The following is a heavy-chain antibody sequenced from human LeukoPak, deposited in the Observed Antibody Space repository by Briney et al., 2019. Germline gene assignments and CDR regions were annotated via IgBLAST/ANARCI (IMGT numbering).Heavy chain of an antibody. CDR1: GFTVSSNY. J-gene: IGHJ4*02. Sequence: GGSLRLSCAVSGFTVSSNYMSWVRQTPGKGLEWASVVYSGGNTYYADSVKGRFTISRDNSKNTLYLQMNSLRAEDTAVYYCARDSIAVAGRDYWGQGTLVTVSS. CDR2: VYSGGNT. D-gene: IGHD6-19*01. V-gene: IGHV3-53*01. CDR3: ARDSIAVAGRDY.